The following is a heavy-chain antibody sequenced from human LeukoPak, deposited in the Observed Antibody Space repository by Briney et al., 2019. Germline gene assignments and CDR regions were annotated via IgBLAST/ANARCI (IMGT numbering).Heavy chain of an antibody. J-gene: IGHJ6*03. Sequence: GGSLRLSCAASGFTFSSYSMNWVRQAPGKGLEWVSYISSSSSTIYYADSVKGRFTISRDNAKNSLYLQMNSLRAGDTAVYYCARDLGDSSGYYSPIYYYYYMDVWGKGTTVTVSS. CDR2: ISSSSSTI. CDR3: ARDLGDSSGYYSPIYYYYYMDV. CDR1: GFTFSSYS. D-gene: IGHD3-22*01. V-gene: IGHV3-48*01.